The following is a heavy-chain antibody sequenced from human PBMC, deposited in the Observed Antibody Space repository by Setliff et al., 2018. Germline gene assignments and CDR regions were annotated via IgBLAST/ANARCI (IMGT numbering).Heavy chain of an antibody. CDR3: ASSSGGNYEAYFDY. Sequence: SETLSLTCSVSGGSTSNSDYYWGWSRQPPGKGLEWIGSIYHSGGTYYNPFLKSRFSISRDNSQNTLYLQMNSLSPEDTALYYCASSSGGNYEAYFDYWGQGTLVTVSS. CDR2: IYHSGGT. V-gene: IGHV4-39*01. CDR1: GGSTSNSDYY. J-gene: IGHJ4*02. D-gene: IGHD2-15*01.